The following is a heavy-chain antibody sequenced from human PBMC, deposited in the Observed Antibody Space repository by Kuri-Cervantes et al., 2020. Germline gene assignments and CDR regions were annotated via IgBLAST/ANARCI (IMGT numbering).Heavy chain of an antibody. V-gene: IGHV3-33*08. Sequence: GESLKISCAASEFTVRSNFMSWVRQAPGKGLEWVAVIWYDGSNKYYADSVKGRFTIPRDNSKNTLYLQMNSLRAEDTAVYYCARDLDGYNYLGYWGQGTLVTVSS. CDR3: ARDLDGYNYLGY. D-gene: IGHD5-24*01. CDR1: EFTVRSNF. CDR2: IWYDGSNK. J-gene: IGHJ4*02.